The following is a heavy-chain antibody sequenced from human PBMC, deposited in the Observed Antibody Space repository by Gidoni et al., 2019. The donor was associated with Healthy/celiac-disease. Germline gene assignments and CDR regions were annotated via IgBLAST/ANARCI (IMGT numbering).Heavy chain of an antibody. V-gene: IGHV4-4*02. CDR1: GGSISSSNW. J-gene: IGHJ6*03. D-gene: IGHD1-26*01. Sequence: QVQLQESGTGLVKPSGTLSLTCAVSGGSISSSNWWSWVRQPPGKGLEWIGDIYHSGSTTYNPSLKRRVTISVDKSKNQFSLKLSSVTAADTAVYYCARAANRYHRPYYYYYYYMDVWGKGTTVTVSS. CDR3: ARAANRYHRPYYYYYYYMDV. CDR2: IYHSGST.